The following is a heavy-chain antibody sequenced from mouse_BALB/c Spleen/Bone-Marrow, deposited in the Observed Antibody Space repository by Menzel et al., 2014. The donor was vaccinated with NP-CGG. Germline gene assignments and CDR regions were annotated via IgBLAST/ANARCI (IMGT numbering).Heavy chain of an antibody. CDR2: IRLKSNNYAT. Sequence: EVKLMESGGGLVQPGGSMKLSCVASGFTFSNYWMNWVRQSPEKGLEWVAEIRLKSNNYATHYAESVKGRFTISRDDSKSSVYLQMNNLRAEDTGIYCCTGSDYWGQGTTLTVSS. D-gene: IGHD1-1*01. CDR3: TGSDY. J-gene: IGHJ2*01. V-gene: IGHV6-6*02. CDR1: GFTFSNYW.